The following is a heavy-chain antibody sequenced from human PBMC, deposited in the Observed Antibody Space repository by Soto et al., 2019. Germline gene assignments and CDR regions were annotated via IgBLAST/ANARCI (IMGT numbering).Heavy chain of an antibody. CDR3: ARVAGEIVVVTAGSYYYYGMDV. V-gene: IGHV1-18*04. D-gene: IGHD2-21*02. Sequence: PSVKVSCKASGYTFTSYGISWVRQAPGQGLEWMGWIRAYNGNTNYAQKLQGRVTMTTDTSTSTAYMELRSLRSDDTAVYYCARVAGEIVVVTAGSYYYYGMDVWGQGTTVTVSS. J-gene: IGHJ6*02. CDR2: IRAYNGNT. CDR1: GYTFTSYG.